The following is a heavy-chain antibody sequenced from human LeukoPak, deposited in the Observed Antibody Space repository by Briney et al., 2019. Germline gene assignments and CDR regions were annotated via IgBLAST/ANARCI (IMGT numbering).Heavy chain of an antibody. Sequence: GGSLRLSCSASGFTFSNYAMHWVRQAPGKGLEYVSAISSNGGSTFYADSVKGRFTISRDNSKNTLYLQMSSLGAEDTAVYYCVKDSRVYCSSASCYGYFDYWGQGTLVTVSS. J-gene: IGHJ4*02. V-gene: IGHV3-64D*06. CDR2: ISSNGGST. D-gene: IGHD2-2*01. CDR1: GFTFSNYA. CDR3: VKDSRVYCSSASCYGYFDY.